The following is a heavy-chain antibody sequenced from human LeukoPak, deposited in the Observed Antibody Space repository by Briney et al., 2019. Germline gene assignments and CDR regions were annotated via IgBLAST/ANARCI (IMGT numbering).Heavy chain of an antibody. Sequence: ASVNVSCKASGYTFTSYGISWVRQAPGQGLEWMGWISAYNGNTNYAQKLQGRVTMTTDTSTSTAYMELRSLRSDDTAVYYCARGASHYYDSSGYYYYWGQGTLVTVSS. V-gene: IGHV1-18*01. D-gene: IGHD3-22*01. CDR1: GYTFTSYG. CDR3: ARGASHYYDSSGYYYY. CDR2: ISAYNGNT. J-gene: IGHJ4*02.